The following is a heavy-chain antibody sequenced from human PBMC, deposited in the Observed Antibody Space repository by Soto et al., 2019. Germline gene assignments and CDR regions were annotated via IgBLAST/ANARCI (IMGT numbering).Heavy chain of an antibody. Sequence: GGSLRLSCAASGFTFSSYAMSWVRQAPGKGLEWVSAISGSGGSTYYADSVKGRFTISRDNSKNTLYLQMNSLRAEDTAVYYCAKDSYGGNSGALDYWGQGTLVTVSS. CDR3: AKDSYGGNSGALDY. J-gene: IGHJ4*02. D-gene: IGHD4-17*01. CDR1: GFTFSSYA. V-gene: IGHV3-23*01. CDR2: ISGSGGST.